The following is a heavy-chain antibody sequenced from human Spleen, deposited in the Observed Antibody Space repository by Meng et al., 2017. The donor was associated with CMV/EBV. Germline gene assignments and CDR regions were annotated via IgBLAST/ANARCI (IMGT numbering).Heavy chain of an antibody. CDR1: GFTFSSYS. CDR2: ISSSSNYI. CDR3: ARDESPIGATGPRRYFHY. V-gene: IGHV3-21*01. Sequence: GESLKISCAASGFTFSSYSMNWVRQAPGKGLGWVSSISSSSNYIYYADSVKGRFTISRDDAKKSLYLQMNSLRDEDTALYFCARDESPIGATGPRRYFHYWGQGTLVTVSS. J-gene: IGHJ1*01. D-gene: IGHD6-13*01.